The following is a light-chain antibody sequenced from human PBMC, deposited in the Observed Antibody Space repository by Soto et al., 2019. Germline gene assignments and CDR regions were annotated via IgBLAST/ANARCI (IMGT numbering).Light chain of an antibody. Sequence: LSHSLGTLSLSAGERATLSSRASQSVSNNYLAWYQQKPGQAPRLLIYGASNRATGIPDRFSGSGSGTDFTLTISRLEPEDFAVYYCQQYGRSGTFGQGTKVAIK. CDR2: GAS. V-gene: IGKV3-20*01. CDR3: QQYGRSGT. CDR1: QSVSNNY. J-gene: IGKJ1*01.